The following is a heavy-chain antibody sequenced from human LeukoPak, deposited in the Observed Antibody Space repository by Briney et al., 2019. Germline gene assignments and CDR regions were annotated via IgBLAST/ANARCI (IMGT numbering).Heavy chain of an antibody. J-gene: IGHJ4*02. CDR2: ITSDGGIT. D-gene: IGHD1-20*01. V-gene: IGHV3-64*01. CDR1: GFTSSAYA. CDR3: ARDLTGTGDY. Sequence: GGSLRLSCAASGFTSSAYAMHWVRQAPGKGLEYVSSITSDGGITYYANSVKGRVTISRDNSRNTLYLQVGSLRAEDMAVYYCARDLTGTGDYWGQGTLVTVSS.